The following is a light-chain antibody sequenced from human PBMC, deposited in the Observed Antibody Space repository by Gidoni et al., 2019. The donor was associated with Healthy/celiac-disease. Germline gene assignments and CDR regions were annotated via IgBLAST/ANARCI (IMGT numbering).Light chain of an antibody. CDR1: KLGDKY. CDR2: QDN. J-gene: IGLJ2*01. CDR3: QAWDSSTV. Sequence: SELTQTPSVSVSPGQTASITCSGDKLGDKYACWYQQKPGPSPVLVIYQDNKRPSGTPERFSGSNSGNTATLTISGTQAMDEADYYFQAWDSSTVFGGGTKLTVL. V-gene: IGLV3-1*01.